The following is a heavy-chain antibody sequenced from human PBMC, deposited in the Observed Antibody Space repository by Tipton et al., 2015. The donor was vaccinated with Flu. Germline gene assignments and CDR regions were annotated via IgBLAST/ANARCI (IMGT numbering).Heavy chain of an antibody. D-gene: IGHD2-2*01. J-gene: IGHJ4*02. CDR2: IYNSEYT. CDR3: ARDSSLGMPDYFDY. Sequence: TLSPTCTVSGGFFSSYYWNWIRQPPGKGLEWIGYIYNSEYTKYNPSLKSRVTISVDTSKKQFSLQLRSVTAADTAVYYCARDSSLGMPDYFDYWGQGTLVTASS. V-gene: IGHV4-59*12. CDR1: GGFFSSYY.